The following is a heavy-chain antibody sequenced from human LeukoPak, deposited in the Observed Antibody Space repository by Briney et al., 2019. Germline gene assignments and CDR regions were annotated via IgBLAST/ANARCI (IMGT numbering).Heavy chain of an antibody. CDR3: ARLPCIDIVVVPYFDY. D-gene: IGHD2-21*01. V-gene: IGHV4-39*01. CDR2: IYYSGST. Sequence: PSETLSLTCTVSGGSISSSSYYWGWIRQPPGKGLEWIGSIYYSGSTYYNPSLKSRVTISVDTSKNQFSLKLSSVTAADTAVYYCARLPCIDIVVVPYFDYWGQGTLVTVSS. J-gene: IGHJ4*02. CDR1: GGSISSSSYY.